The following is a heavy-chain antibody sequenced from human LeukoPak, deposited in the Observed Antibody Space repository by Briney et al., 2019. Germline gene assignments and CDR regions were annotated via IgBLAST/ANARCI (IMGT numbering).Heavy chain of an antibody. CDR3: ARLSAAVYFDY. J-gene: IGHJ4*02. D-gene: IGHD6-13*01. Sequence: GGSLRLSCAASGFTFSSYSMYWVRQAPGKGLEWVSYISSSSSTIYYADSVKGRFTISRDNAKNSLYLQMNSLRAEDTAVYYCARLSAAVYFDYWGQGTLVTVSS. CDR2: ISSSSSTI. V-gene: IGHV3-48*04. CDR1: GFTFSSYS.